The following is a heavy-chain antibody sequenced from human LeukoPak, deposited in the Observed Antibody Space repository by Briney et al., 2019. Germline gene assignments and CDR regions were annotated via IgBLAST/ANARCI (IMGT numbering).Heavy chain of an antibody. J-gene: IGHJ3*02. CDR3: ARFASYYDILTGYSPDAFDI. V-gene: IGHV4-39*07. Sequence: SETLSLTRTVSGGSISSSSYYWGWIRPPPGKGLEWIGSIYYSGSTNYNPSLKSRVTISVDTSKNQFSLKLSSVTAADTAVYYCARFASYYDILTGYSPDAFDIWGQGTMVTVSS. CDR2: IYYSGST. D-gene: IGHD3-9*01. CDR1: GGSISSSSYY.